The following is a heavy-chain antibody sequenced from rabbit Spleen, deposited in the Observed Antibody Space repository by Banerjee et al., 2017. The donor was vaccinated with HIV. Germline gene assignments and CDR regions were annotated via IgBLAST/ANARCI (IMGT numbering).Heavy chain of an antibody. J-gene: IGHJ2*01. Sequence: QSLEESGGDLVKPGASLTLTCTASGFTLSSYYMNWVRQAPGKGLEWIGYIDPVFGSTYYANWVNGRFTISSHNAQNTLYLQLNSLTAADTATYFCARNYVNTFDPWGPGTLVTVS. CDR2: IDPVFGST. D-gene: IGHD1-1*01. V-gene: IGHV1S7*01. CDR1: GFTLSSYY. CDR3: ARNYVNTFDP.